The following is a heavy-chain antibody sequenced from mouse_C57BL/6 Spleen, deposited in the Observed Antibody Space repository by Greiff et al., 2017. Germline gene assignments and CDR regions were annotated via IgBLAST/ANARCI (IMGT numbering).Heavy chain of an antibody. J-gene: IGHJ2*01. V-gene: IGHV1-53*01. CDR3: ARETHYYGSTFDY. CDR1: GYTFTSYW. CDR2: INPSNGGA. D-gene: IGHD1-1*01. Sequence: QVQLQQPGTELVKPGASVKLSCKASGYTFTSYWMHWVKQRPGQGLEWIGNINPSNGGANYNEKFKSKATLTVDKSSSKAYMQLSSLTSEDSAVYYCARETHYYGSTFDYWGQGTTLTVSS.